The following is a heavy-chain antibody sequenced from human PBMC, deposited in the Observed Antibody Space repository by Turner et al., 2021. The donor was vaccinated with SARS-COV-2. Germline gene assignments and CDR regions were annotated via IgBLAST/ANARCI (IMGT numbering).Heavy chain of an antibody. Sequence: VQLEQSGAEVKTSGASVNVTCETSGYTFTGYYMHGVRQAPGQGREWIEWINPNSGRTNYAQEFKGRVTMTRDTSISTAYMELSRLRSDDTAVYYCARDLAVFSMWEPQYYFDYWGQGTLVTVSS. J-gene: IGHJ4*02. CDR2: INPNSGRT. D-gene: IGHD1-26*01. V-gene: IGHV1-2*02. CDR3: ARDLAVFSMWEPQYYFDY. CDR1: GYTFTGYY.